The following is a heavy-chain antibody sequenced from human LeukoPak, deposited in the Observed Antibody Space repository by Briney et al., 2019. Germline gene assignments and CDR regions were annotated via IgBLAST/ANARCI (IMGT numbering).Heavy chain of an antibody. J-gene: IGHJ2*01. V-gene: IGHV4-34*01. D-gene: IGHD3-16*01. Sequence: SETLSLTCAVYGGSFSGYYWSWIRQPPGKGLEWIGEINHSGSTNYNPSLKSRVTISVDTSKNQFSLKLSSVTAADTAVYYCARRQGDLWLRSYWYLDLWGRGTLVTVSS. CDR2: INHSGST. CDR1: GGSFSGYY. CDR3: ARRQGDLWLRSYWYLDL.